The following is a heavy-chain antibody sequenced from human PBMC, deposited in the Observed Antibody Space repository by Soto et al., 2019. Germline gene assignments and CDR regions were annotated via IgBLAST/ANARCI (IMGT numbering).Heavy chain of an antibody. CDR2: ITGSSDTT. CDR3: TGPTPFFNY. D-gene: IGHD1-7*01. J-gene: IGHJ4*02. Sequence: AGGSLRLSCAASGISFVDYVMSWVRQAPGKGLEWVSGITGSSDTTYYADSVKGRFTISRDNSKNTLFLQMNSLTGDDAAVYYCTGPTPFFNYWGRGTLVTVSS. CDR1: GISFVDYV. V-gene: IGHV3-23*01.